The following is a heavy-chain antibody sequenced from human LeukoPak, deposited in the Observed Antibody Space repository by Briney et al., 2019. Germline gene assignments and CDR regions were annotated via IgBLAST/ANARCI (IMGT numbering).Heavy chain of an antibody. Sequence: GGSLRLSCAASGFTVDSNYLSWVRQAPGKGLEWVSTIYTGGNTYYAASVKGRFTITRDFSRNTVFLHMNSLRAEDTAMYYCARGDDSGYYDYFDYWGQGALVTVSS. J-gene: IGHJ4*02. CDR3: ARGDDSGYYDYFDY. CDR2: IYTGGNT. CDR1: GFTVDSNY. V-gene: IGHV3-53*01. D-gene: IGHD3-22*01.